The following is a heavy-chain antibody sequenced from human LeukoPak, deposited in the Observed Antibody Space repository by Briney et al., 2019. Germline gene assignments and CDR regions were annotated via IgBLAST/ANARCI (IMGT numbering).Heavy chain of an antibody. CDR3: ASSTTVTTFYFDY. CDR2: IYHSGST. D-gene: IGHD4-11*01. Sequence: SQTLSLTCAVPGGSISSGGYSWSWIRQPPGKGLEWNGYIYHSGSTYYHPALKSRVTISVDRSKNQFSLKLSSVTAADTAVYYCASSTTVTTFYFDYWGQGTLVTVSS. CDR1: GGSISSGGYS. V-gene: IGHV4-30-2*01. J-gene: IGHJ4*02.